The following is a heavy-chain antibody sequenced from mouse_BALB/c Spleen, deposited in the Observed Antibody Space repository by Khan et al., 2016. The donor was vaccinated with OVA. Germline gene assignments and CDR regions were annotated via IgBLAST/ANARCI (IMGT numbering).Heavy chain of an antibody. Sequence: QIQLVQSGPELKKPGETVRISCKASGYTFTDYGMNWVKQAPGKGLKWMGWINTYTGESTYADEFKGRFAFSLETSASTAHLQINNLKNDDMATYFCASSRGNFLLDLGGQGTTLTVSS. CDR2: INTYTGES. J-gene: IGHJ2*01. CDR1: GYTFTDYG. V-gene: IGHV9-1*02. D-gene: IGHD2-1*01. CDR3: ASSRGNFLLDL.